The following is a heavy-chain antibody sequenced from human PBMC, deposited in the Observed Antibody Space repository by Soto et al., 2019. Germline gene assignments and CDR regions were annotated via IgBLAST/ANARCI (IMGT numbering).Heavy chain of an antibody. CDR2: INHSGST. CDR1: GGSFSGYY. D-gene: IGHD2-2*01. J-gene: IGHJ6*03. CDR3: ARGYCSSTSCFRGIRYYYYMDV. Sequence: SETLSLTCAVYGGSFSGYYWSWIRQPPGKGLEWIGEINHSGSTNYNPSLKSRVTISVDTSKNQFSLKLSSVTAADTTVYYCARGYCSSTSCFRGIRYYYYMDVWGKGTTVTVSS. V-gene: IGHV4-34*01.